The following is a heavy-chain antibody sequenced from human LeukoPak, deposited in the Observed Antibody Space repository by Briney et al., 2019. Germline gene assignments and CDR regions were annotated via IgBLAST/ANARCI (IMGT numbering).Heavy chain of an antibody. J-gene: IGHJ5*02. CDR1: GYSLTSYW. V-gene: IGHV5-51*01. CDR3: AGGIYGSGSYYNVFAWFDP. D-gene: IGHD3-10*01. Sequence: GESLKTSCKGSGYSLTSYWIGWVRQMPGKGLEWMGIIYPGESDTRYRPSFQGPVTISADKSLSTAYLQWSSLKASDTAMYYCAGGIYGSGSYYNVFAWFDPWGQGTLVTVSS. CDR2: IYPGESDT.